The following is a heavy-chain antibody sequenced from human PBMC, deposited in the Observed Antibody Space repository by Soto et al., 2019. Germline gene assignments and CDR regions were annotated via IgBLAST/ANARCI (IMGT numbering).Heavy chain of an antibody. Sequence: GGSLRLSCVVSGFTFSSYSMNWVRQAPGKGLEWVSYISSSSSTIYYADSVKGRFTISRDNAKNSLFLQMNTLRAEDTAVYYCASYDSSGSMAYWGQGTLVTVSS. CDR1: GFTFSSYS. D-gene: IGHD3-22*01. V-gene: IGHV3-48*01. CDR3: ASYDSSGSMAY. CDR2: ISSSSSTI. J-gene: IGHJ4*02.